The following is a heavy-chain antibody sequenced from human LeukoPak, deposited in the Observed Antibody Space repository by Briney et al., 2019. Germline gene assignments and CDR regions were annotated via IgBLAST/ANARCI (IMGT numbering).Heavy chain of an antibody. CDR1: NYSISDGHY. V-gene: IGHV4-38-2*01. CDR3: VRGGASRWGTNSFDF. CDR2: AFQSGST. D-gene: IGHD1-1*01. J-gene: IGHJ4*02. Sequence: PSETLSLTCAVSNYSISDGHYWDWIRQPPGKGLEWIANAFQSGSTYYSPPLRSRVTVSVDTSKNQFSLMVRSVTAADTAVYYCVRGGASRWGTNSFDFWGQGKLVTVSS.